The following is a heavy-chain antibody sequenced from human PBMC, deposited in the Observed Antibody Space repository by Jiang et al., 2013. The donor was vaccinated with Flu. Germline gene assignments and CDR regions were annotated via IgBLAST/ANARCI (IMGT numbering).Heavy chain of an antibody. CDR3: ATGISGYDTRVYFDY. D-gene: IGHD5-12*01. CDR1: GYTLTELS. J-gene: IGHJ4*02. CDR2: FDPEDGET. V-gene: IGHV1-24*01. Sequence: VKKPGASVKVSCKVSGYTLTELSMHWVRQAPGKGLEWMGGFDPEDGETIYAQKFQGRVTMTEDTSTDTAYMELSSLRSEDTAVYYCATGISGYDTRVYFDYWGQGTLVTVSS.